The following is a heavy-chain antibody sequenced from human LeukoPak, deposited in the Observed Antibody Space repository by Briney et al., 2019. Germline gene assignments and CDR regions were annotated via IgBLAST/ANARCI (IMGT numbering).Heavy chain of an antibody. CDR3: ARGAANWFDP. V-gene: IGHV5-51*01. J-gene: IGHJ5*02. Sequence: GESLKISCKGFGYTFTSYWIGWVRQAPGKGLEWMGLIYPGDSDTRYSPSFRGQVGLSADRSISTADVLWSSLKASDTAMYYCARGAANWFDPWGQGTLVTVSS. CDR1: GYTFTSYW. D-gene: IGHD4/OR15-4a*01. CDR2: IYPGDSDT.